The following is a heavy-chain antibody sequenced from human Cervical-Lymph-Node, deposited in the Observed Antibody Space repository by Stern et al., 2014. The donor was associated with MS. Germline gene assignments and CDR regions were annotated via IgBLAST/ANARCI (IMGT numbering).Heavy chain of an antibody. J-gene: IGHJ4*02. Sequence: DQLVESGGGVVQPGRSLRLSCAASGFTFSSYGMHWVRQAPGKGLEWVAVIWYDGSNKYYADSVKGRFTISRDNSKNTLYLQMNSLRAEDTAVYYCASGRWRTVTTLDYWGQGTLVTVSS. V-gene: IGHV3-33*01. CDR3: ASGRWRTVTTLDY. D-gene: IGHD4-17*01. CDR1: GFTFSSYG. CDR2: IWYDGSNK.